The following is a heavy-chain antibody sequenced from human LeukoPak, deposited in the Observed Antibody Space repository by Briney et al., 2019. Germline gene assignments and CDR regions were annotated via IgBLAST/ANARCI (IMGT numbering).Heavy chain of an antibody. CDR3: AKDRLWVVPAAMYYGMDV. CDR1: GFTFSSYW. CDR2: IKQDGSEK. V-gene: IGHV3-7*01. D-gene: IGHD2-2*01. J-gene: IGHJ6*02. Sequence: GGSLRLSCAASGFTFSSYWMSWVRQAPGKGLEWVANIKQDGSEKYYVDSVRGRFTISRDNAKNSLYLQMNSLGAEDTAVYYCAKDRLWVVPAAMYYGMDVWGQGTTVTVSS.